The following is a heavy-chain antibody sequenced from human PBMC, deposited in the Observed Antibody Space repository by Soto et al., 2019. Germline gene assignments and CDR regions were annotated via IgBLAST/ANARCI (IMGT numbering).Heavy chain of an antibody. CDR2: ISYDGSNK. V-gene: IGHV3-30*18. CDR3: AKDTPRYSYGYNGMDV. D-gene: IGHD5-18*01. CDR1: GFTFDDYA. J-gene: IGHJ6*02. Sequence: PGGSLRLSCAASGFTFDDYAMHWVRQAPGKGLEWVAVISYDGSNKYYADSVKGRFTISRDNSTNTLYLQMNSLRAEDTAVYYCAKDTPRYSYGYNGMDVWGQGTPVTVSS.